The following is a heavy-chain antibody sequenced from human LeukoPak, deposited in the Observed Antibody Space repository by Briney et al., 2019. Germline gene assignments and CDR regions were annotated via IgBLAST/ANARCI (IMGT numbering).Heavy chain of an antibody. J-gene: IGHJ4*02. CDR3: ARAGYSGYDYYFDY. CDR1: GGSVSSGSYY. Sequence: ASETLSLTCTVSGGSVSSGSYYWSWIRQPPGKGLEWIGYIYYSGSTNYNPSLKSRVTISVDTSKNQFSLKLSSVTAADTAVYYCARAGYSGYDYYFDYWGQGTLVTVSS. CDR2: IYYSGST. D-gene: IGHD5-12*01. V-gene: IGHV4-61*01.